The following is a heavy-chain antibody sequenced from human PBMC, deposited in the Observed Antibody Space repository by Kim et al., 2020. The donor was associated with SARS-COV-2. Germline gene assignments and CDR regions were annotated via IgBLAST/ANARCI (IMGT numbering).Heavy chain of an antibody. Sequence: GGSLRLSCAASGFTFSSYEMNWVRQAPGKGLEWVSYISSSGSTIYYADSVKGRFTISRDNAKNSLYLQMSSLRAEDTAVYYCARTLKKQPNIHENYFDYWGQGTLVTVSS. D-gene: IGHD6-13*01. CDR2: ISSSGSTI. CDR1: GFTFSSYE. V-gene: IGHV3-48*03. CDR3: ARTLKKQPNIHENYFDY. J-gene: IGHJ4*02.